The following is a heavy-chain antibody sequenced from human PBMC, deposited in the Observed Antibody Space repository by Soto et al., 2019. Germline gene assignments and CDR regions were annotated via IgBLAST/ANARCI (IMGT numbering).Heavy chain of an antibody. Sequence: PGGSLRLSCAASGFTFNSYAMSWVRQAPGKGLEWVSTISGSGGSTYYADSVKGRFTISRDXXXXXXXXXXXXXXXXXXXXYYCAKGGIYDWNRVLSDWGQGTLVTVSS. J-gene: IGHJ4*02. CDR2: ISGSGGST. V-gene: IGHV3-23*01. CDR1: GFTFNSYA. D-gene: IGHD1-20*01. CDR3: AKGGIYDWNRVLSD.